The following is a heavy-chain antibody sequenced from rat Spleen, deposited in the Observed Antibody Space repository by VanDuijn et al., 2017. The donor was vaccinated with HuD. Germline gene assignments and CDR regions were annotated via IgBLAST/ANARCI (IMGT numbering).Heavy chain of an antibody. V-gene: IGHV5-29*01. D-gene: IGHD1-4*01. J-gene: IGHJ2*01. CDR1: GFTFSHYG. CDR2: LRYDGHTT. Sequence: EVQLVESGGGFVQPGGSMKLSCAPSGFTFSHYGMAWVRQAPTKGLAWVATLRYDGHTTYYRDSVKGRFTISRDIAKSTLYLQMDSLRSEDTATYYCARLPGGYPGPLYWFDYWGQGVMVTVSS. CDR3: ARLPGGYPGPLYWFDY.